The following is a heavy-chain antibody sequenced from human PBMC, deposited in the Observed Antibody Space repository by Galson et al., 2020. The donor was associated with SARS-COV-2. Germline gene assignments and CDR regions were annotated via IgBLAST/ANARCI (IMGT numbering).Heavy chain of an antibody. CDR1: GFTVSNNY. CDR3: AAFTSLDY. V-gene: IGHV3-66*01. J-gene: IGHJ4*02. Sequence: GESLKISCAASGFTVSNNYMRWVRQAPGKGLEWVSLIYSVGSTYYTDSVKGRFTISRDNSKNTLYLQMNTLRAEDTAIYYCAAFTSLDYWGQGALVTVSS. D-gene: IGHD1-1*01. CDR2: IYSVGST.